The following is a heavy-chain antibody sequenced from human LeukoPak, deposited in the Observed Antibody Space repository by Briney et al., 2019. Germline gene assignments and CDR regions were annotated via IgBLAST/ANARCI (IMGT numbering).Heavy chain of an antibody. J-gene: IGHJ3*02. CDR3: ARDGNYYGSGSRLGAFDI. Sequence: SETLSLTCTVSGGSISSGSYYWSWIRQPAGKGLEWIGRIYTSGSTNYNPSLKSRVTISVDTSKNQFSLKLSSVTAADTAVYYCARDGNYYGSGSRLGAFDIWGQGTMVTVSS. CDR1: GGSISSGSYY. CDR2: IYTSGST. D-gene: IGHD3-10*01. V-gene: IGHV4-61*02.